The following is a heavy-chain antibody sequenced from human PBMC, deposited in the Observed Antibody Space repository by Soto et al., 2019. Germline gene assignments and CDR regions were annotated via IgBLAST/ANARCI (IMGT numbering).Heavy chain of an antibody. CDR2: IYPGDPDT. V-gene: IGHV5-51*01. D-gene: IGHD3-22*01. Sequence: GESLKISCKASGYIFSTHWIGWGRQMPGKGLEWMGIIYPGDPDTRYSPSFQGQVTISADKSINTAYLQWSSLRASDTAMYYCARQRWDTSGYYSGPFDYWGQGALVTVSS. CDR3: ARQRWDTSGYYSGPFDY. J-gene: IGHJ4*02. CDR1: GYIFSTHW.